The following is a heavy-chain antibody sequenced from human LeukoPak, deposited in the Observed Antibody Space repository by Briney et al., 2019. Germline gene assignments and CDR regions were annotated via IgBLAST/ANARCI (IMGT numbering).Heavy chain of an antibody. J-gene: IGHJ4*02. CDR1: GFTFSDAW. CDR2: IYSGGST. D-gene: IGHD3-9*01. V-gene: IGHV3-53*01. CDR3: ARVAAYYDILTGYDY. Sequence: AGGSLRLSCAASGFTFSDAWMSWVRQAPGKGLEWVSVIYSGGSTYYADSVKGRFTISRDNSKNTLYLQMNSLRAEDTAVYYCARVAAYYDILTGYDYWGQGTLVTVSS.